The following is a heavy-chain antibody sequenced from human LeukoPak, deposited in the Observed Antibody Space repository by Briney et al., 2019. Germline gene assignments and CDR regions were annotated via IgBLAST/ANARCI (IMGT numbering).Heavy chain of an antibody. CDR3: ARGGYGGLDY. CDR2: IYYSGST. CDR1: GGSISIYY. D-gene: IGHD4-23*01. J-gene: IGHJ4*02. Sequence: PSETLSLTCTVSGGSISIYYWSWIRQPPGKGLEWIGYIYYSGSTNYNPSLKSRVTISVDTSKNQFSLKLSSVTAADTAVYYCARGGYGGLDYWGQGTLVTVSS. V-gene: IGHV4-59*01.